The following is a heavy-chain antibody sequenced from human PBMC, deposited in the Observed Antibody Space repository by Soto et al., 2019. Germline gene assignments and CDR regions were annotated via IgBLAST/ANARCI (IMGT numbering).Heavy chain of an antibody. V-gene: IGHV3-23*01. D-gene: IGHD1-20*01. CDR3: TRVPVAGITGVDY. Sequence: EVQLLESGGDLVQPGGSLRLSCAASGFNVGAFAVNWVRQAPGKGLEWVSGISVSDAFIYYADSVSGRFYLSRDASETILYLQMNSLRVNDTALYYCTRVPVAGITGVDYWGPGTLVTVS. CDR2: ISVSDAFI. J-gene: IGHJ4*02. CDR1: GFNVGAFA.